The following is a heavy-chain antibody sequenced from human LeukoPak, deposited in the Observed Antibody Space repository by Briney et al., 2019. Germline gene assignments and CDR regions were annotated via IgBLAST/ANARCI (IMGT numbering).Heavy chain of an antibody. Sequence: VASVKVSCKASGYTFTSYGISWVRQAPGQGLEWMGWISAYNGNTNYAQKLQGRVTMTTDTSTSTAYMELRSVRSDDTAVYYCARYVGYSSGYYPLDYWGQGTLVTVSS. D-gene: IGHD3-22*01. V-gene: IGHV1-18*01. CDR2: ISAYNGNT. J-gene: IGHJ4*02. CDR3: ARYVGYSSGYYPLDY. CDR1: GYTFTSYG.